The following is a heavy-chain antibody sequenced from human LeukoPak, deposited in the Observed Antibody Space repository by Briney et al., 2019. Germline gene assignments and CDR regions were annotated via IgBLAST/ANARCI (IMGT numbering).Heavy chain of an antibody. CDR2: ISYSGST. D-gene: IGHD2-15*01. CDR3: ARGLLPGQLDY. V-gene: IGHV4-59*12. CDR1: GGSISSYY. Sequence: SETLSLTCTVSGGSISSYYWSWIRQPPGKGLEWIGHISYSGSTNYNPSLKSRVTISVDTSKNQFSLKLSSVTAADTAVYYCARGLLPGQLDYWGQGTLVTVSS. J-gene: IGHJ4*02.